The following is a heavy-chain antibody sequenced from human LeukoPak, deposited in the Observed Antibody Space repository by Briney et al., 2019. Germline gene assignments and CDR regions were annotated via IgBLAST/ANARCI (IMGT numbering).Heavy chain of an antibody. Sequence: PGGSLRLSCAASGFTFSSYSMNWVRQAPGKGLEWVSYISSSSSTIYYADSVKGRFTISRDNAKNSLYLQMNSLRAEDTAVYYCARDEYPIDYWGQGTLVTVSS. CDR2: ISSSSSTI. CDR1: GFTFSSYS. J-gene: IGHJ4*02. D-gene: IGHD2-2*01. V-gene: IGHV3-48*01. CDR3: ARDEYPIDY.